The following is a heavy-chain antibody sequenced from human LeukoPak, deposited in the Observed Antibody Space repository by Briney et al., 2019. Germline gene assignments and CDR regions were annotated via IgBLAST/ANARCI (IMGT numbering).Heavy chain of an antibody. CDR3: AKVRDQYSSSWYWFFQH. Sequence: SVKVSCKASGGTFSSYAISWVRQAPGQGLEWMGGIIPIFGTANYAQKFQGRVTITADESTSTAYMELSSLRSEDTAVYYCAKVRDQYSSSWYWFFQHWGQGTLVTVSS. CDR2: IIPIFGTA. V-gene: IGHV1-69*01. CDR1: GGTFSSYA. D-gene: IGHD6-13*01. J-gene: IGHJ1*01.